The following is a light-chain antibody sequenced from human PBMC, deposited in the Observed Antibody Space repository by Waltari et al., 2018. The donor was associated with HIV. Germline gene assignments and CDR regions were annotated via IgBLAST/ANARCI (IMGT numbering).Light chain of an antibody. CDR2: EVS. Sequence: QSDLPQPASVSGSPGQSITISCTGTSSDVGGYNYVSWYQQHPGKAPKLMIYEVSNRPSGVSNRFSGSKSGNTASLTISGLQAEDEADYYCSSYTSSSTYVFGTGTKVTVL. V-gene: IGLV2-14*01. J-gene: IGLJ1*01. CDR3: SSYTSSSTYV. CDR1: SSDVGGYNY.